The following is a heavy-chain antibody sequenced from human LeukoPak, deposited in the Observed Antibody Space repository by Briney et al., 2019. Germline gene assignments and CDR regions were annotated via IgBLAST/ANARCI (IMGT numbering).Heavy chain of an antibody. CDR3: AKPHCGSYYFDI. D-gene: IGHD1-26*01. Sequence: GGPLRLSCTDSGSTFSNYVMSWVRQAPGKGLEWVSAISESGGSTYYAESVKGRFTISRDNSKNTLSLQMNNLRVEGTAVYYCAKPHCGSYYFDIWGQGTMVTVSS. J-gene: IGHJ3*02. CDR1: GSTFSNYV. CDR2: ISESGGST. V-gene: IGHV3-23*01.